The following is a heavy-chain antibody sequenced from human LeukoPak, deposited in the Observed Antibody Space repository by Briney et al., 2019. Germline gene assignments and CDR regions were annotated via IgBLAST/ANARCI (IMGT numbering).Heavy chain of an antibody. CDR3: ARGGYYGSGNDFRFDP. CDR1: GGSISSYY. J-gene: IGHJ5*02. CDR2: IYYSGST. V-gene: IGHV4-59*01. Sequence: SETLSLICTVSGGSISSYYWSWIRQPPGKGLEWIGYIYYSGSTNYKPSPKSRVTISVDTSKNQFSLKLSSVTAADTAVYYCARGGYYGSGNDFRFDPWGQGTLVTVSS. D-gene: IGHD3-10*01.